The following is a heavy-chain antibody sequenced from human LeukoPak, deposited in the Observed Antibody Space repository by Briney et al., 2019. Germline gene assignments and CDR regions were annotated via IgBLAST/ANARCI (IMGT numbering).Heavy chain of an antibody. J-gene: IGHJ3*01. CDR2: KYYSGSA. CDR3: ATPYCSGISCLDVFNV. CDR1: GVSVSDGRYY. D-gene: IGHD2-2*01. Sequence: SETLSLTCNVSGVSVSDGRYYWTWIRQHPGKGLERIGYKYYSGSAKYNPSLKSRLTISIDTSKNQFSLQLSSVTAADTATYYCATPYCSGISCLDVFNVWGQGTRVTVSS. V-gene: IGHV4-31*03.